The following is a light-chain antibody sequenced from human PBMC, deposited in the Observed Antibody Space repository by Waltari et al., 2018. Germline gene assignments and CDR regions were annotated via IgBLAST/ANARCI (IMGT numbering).Light chain of an antibody. CDR3: ATWDDNLSGSWV. CDR1: SSNIGGTY. J-gene: IGLJ3*02. V-gene: IGLV1-44*01. CDR2: SDD. Sequence: QSVLTQPPPVSGAPGQGVAISCSGSSSNIGGTYVNWFQQLPGTSPKLLIHSDDQRPSGVPDRFSGSKSGTSASLAISGLQSEDEADYYCATWDDNLSGSWVFGGGTKLTVL.